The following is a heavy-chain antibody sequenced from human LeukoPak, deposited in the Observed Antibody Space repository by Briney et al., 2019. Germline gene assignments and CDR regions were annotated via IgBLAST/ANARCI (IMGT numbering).Heavy chain of an antibody. CDR2: IYYSGST. J-gene: IGHJ5*02. D-gene: IGHD6-13*01. CDR1: GGSISSSSYY. CDR3: ARTPIAAAGSGGNWFDP. Sequence: SETLSLTCTVSGGSISSSSYYWGWIRQPPGKGLEWIGSIYYSGSTYYNPSLKSRVTISVDTSKNQFSLKLSSVTAADTAVYYCARTPIAAAGSGGNWFDPWGQGTLVTVSS. V-gene: IGHV4-39*07.